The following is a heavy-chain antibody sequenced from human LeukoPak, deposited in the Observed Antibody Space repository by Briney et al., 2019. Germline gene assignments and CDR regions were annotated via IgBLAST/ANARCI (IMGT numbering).Heavy chain of an antibody. D-gene: IGHD6-19*01. CDR1: GYTFTSYD. CDR2: MNPNSGNT. Sequence: ASVKVSCKASGYTFTSYDINWVRQATGRGLEWMGWMNPNSGNTGYAQKFQGRVTMTRNTSISTAYMELSSLRSEDTAVYYCAIIYSSGWYKGFPYYYYGMDVWGQGTTVTVSS. CDR3: AIIYSSGWYKGFPYYYYGMDV. V-gene: IGHV1-8*01. J-gene: IGHJ6*02.